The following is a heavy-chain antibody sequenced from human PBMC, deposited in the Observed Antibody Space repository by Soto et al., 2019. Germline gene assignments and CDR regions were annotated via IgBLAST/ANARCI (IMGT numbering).Heavy chain of an antibody. Sequence: EVQLLESGGGLVQPGGSLRLSCAASGFTFSSYAMSWVRQAPGKGLEWVSAISGSGGSTYYADSVKGRFTISRDNSTNTLYLQMNSLRAEDTAVYYCAKDLRYCSGGSCGAFDIWGQGTMVTVSS. V-gene: IGHV3-23*01. CDR2: ISGSGGST. CDR1: GFTFSSYA. J-gene: IGHJ3*02. D-gene: IGHD2-15*01. CDR3: AKDLRYCSGGSCGAFDI.